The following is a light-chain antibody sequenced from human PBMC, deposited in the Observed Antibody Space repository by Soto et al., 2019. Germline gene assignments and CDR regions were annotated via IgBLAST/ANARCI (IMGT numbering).Light chain of an antibody. J-gene: IGKJ5*01. V-gene: IGKV3-20*01. CDR3: QQYGSLPIT. Sequence: EIVLTQSPGTLSLSPGERATLSCRASQSVSSSYLAWYQQKPGQAPRLLIYGASSRATGIPDRFSGSGSGTDFTLTISSLEPEDFAVYYCQQYGSLPITFGQGTRLEIK. CDR1: QSVSSSY. CDR2: GAS.